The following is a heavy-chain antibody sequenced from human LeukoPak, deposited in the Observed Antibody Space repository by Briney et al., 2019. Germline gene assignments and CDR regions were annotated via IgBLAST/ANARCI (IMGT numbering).Heavy chain of an antibody. Sequence: GGSLRLSCAASGFTFSSYAMSWVRQAPGKGLEWVSIISGSGGNTYNADSVKGRFTISRDNSKNTLYLQMNSLRAEDTAVYYCARGYSSSWYRYYYYYGMDVWGQGTTVTVSS. CDR2: ISGSGGNT. CDR3: ARGYSSSWYRYYYYYGMDV. J-gene: IGHJ6*02. CDR1: GFTFSSYA. D-gene: IGHD6-13*01. V-gene: IGHV3-23*01.